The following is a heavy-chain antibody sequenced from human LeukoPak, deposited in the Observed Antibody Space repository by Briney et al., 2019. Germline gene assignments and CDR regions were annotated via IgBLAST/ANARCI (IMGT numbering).Heavy chain of an antibody. J-gene: IGHJ2*01. CDR3: ARRPTPVVVVPAAYWYFDL. CDR2: ISSSGSTI. CDR1: GFTFSDYY. V-gene: IGHV3-11*01. D-gene: IGHD2-2*01. Sequence: GGSLRLSCAASGFTFSDYYMSWIRQAPGKGLEGVSYISSSGSTIYYADSVKGRFTISRDNAKNSLYLQMNSLRAEDTAVYYCARRPTPVVVVPAAYWYFDLWGRGTLVTVSS.